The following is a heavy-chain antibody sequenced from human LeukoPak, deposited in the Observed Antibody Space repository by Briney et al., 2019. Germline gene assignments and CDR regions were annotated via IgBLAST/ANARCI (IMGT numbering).Heavy chain of an antibody. V-gene: IGHV4-59*10. D-gene: IGHD4/OR15-4a*01. CDR2: MYTSGSI. J-gene: IGHJ4*02. CDR1: GGSFSGYY. CDR3: ARVSGRDYYFDD. Sequence: SETLSLTCAVYGGSFSGYYWSWIRQPAGKGLEWIGRMYTSGSINYNPSLKSRVTISVDTSKNQSSLKLSSVTAADTAVYYCARVSGRDYYFDDWGQGTLVTVSS.